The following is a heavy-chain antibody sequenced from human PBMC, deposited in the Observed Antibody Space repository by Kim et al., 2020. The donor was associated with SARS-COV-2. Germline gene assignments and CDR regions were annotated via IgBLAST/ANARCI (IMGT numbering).Heavy chain of an antibody. D-gene: IGHD3-22*01. J-gene: IGHJ6*02. CDR1: GGSISSSSYY. CDR3: ARVAALYYYDSSGYWRNESKPFYYYYGMDV. V-gene: IGHV4-39*07. Sequence: SETLSLTCTVSGGSISSSSYYWGWIRQPPGKGLEWIGSIYYSGSTYYNPSLKSRVTISVDTSXXQFSLKLSSVTAADTAVYYCARVAALYYYDSSGYWRNESKPFYYYYGMDVWGQGTTVTVSS. CDR2: IYYSGST.